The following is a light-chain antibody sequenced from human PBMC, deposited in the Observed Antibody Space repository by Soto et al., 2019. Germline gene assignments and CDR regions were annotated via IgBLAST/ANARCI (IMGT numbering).Light chain of an antibody. J-gene: IGKJ1*01. V-gene: IGKV1-39*01. CDR3: QQSYSTPHT. CDR2: AAT. CDR1: QSISIY. Sequence: DIQMTQSPSSLSASIGDRVTITCRASQSISIYLNWYQQKPGKAPRLLIYAATSLQSGVPSRFSGGGSGADFTLTVSSLLPEDFATYYCQQSYSTPHTFGLGTKVEIK.